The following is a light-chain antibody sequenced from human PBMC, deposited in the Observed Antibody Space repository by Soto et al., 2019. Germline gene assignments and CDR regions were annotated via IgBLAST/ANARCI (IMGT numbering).Light chain of an antibody. Sequence: EIFFTQFPAPPSAVPGDRVPLSCRASQAVNTRLAWYQHKPGQAPRLLIYLTSNRAAGVPSRFSAWGSETDFTLTISDVQPEDFAVYYCHQRQSWPRTFGQGTKVDIK. CDR1: QAVNTR. V-gene: IGKV3-11*01. CDR2: LTS. J-gene: IGKJ1*01. CDR3: HQRQSWPRT.